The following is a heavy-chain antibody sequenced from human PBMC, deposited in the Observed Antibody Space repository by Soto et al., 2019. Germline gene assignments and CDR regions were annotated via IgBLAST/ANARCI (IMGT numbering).Heavy chain of an antibody. Sequence: QVQLAESGGGVVQPGRSLRLSCAASGFTFSSYGMHWVRQAPGKGLEWVAVIWYDGSNKYYADSVKGRFTISRDNSKNTLYLQMNRLRAEDTAVYYCARDTYYYVRSGYLHDAFGIWGKGRMVTV. CDR3: ARDTYYYVRSGYLHDAFGI. V-gene: IGHV3-33*01. CDR1: GFTFSSYG. J-gene: IGHJ3*02. D-gene: IGHD3-22*01. CDR2: IWYDGSNK.